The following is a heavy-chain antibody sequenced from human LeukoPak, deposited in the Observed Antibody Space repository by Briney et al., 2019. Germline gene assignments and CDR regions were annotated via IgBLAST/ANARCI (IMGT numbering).Heavy chain of an antibody. CDR1: GGSFSGYY. Sequence: PSETLSLTCAVYGGSFSGYYWSWIRQPPGKGLEWIGEINHSGSTNYNPSLESRVTISVDTSKNQFSLKLSSVTAADTAVYYCARGPQTIAAAGGYYFDYWGQGTLVTVSS. J-gene: IGHJ4*02. V-gene: IGHV4-34*01. D-gene: IGHD6-13*01. CDR2: INHSGST. CDR3: ARGPQTIAAAGGYYFDY.